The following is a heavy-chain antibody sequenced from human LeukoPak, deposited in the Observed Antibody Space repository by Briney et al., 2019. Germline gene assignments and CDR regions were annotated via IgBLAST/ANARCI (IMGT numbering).Heavy chain of an antibody. CDR1: GYTLTEIS. CDR3: ARERNYDRSGYFYY. Sequence: SCKVSGYTLTEISMHWVRQAPGTGLEWVAVISYDGSNKYYAEYVKGRYTISRDNSKNTLYLQMNSLRVEDTAVYYCARERNYDRSGYFYYWGQGTLVSVFS. J-gene: IGHJ4*02. CDR2: ISYDGSNK. V-gene: IGHV3-30*03. D-gene: IGHD3-22*01.